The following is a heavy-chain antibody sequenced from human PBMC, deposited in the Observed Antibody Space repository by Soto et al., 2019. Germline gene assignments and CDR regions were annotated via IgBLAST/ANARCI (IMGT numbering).Heavy chain of an antibody. CDR2: INQDGNED. J-gene: IGHJ4*02. CDR3: NRPGEGHHDLLDY. D-gene: IGHD1-26*01. Sequence: GGSLRLSCAASGFTLSSYWMNWVRQPPGTGLEWVANINQDGNEDNLLDSVKGRFTIPRDNPKNSLLLQMNSLRGDDNAVYYCNRPGEGHHDLLDYSGQAGLVTVSS. V-gene: IGHV3-7*01. CDR1: GFTLSSYW.